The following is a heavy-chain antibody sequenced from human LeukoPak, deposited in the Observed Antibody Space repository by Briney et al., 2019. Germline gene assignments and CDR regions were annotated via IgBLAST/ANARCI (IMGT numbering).Heavy chain of an antibody. CDR1: GGSISSYY. D-gene: IGHD3-10*01. CDR2: IYYSGSI. J-gene: IGHJ4*01. V-gene: IGHV4-59*08. CDR3: ARHATRVIDFDN. Sequence: SETLSLTCTVSGGSISSYYWSWIRQPPGKGLEWIGYIYYSGSINYNPSLKSRVTISIDTSKNQFSLKLSSVTAADTAVYYCARHATRVIDFDNWGHSTLVTVSS.